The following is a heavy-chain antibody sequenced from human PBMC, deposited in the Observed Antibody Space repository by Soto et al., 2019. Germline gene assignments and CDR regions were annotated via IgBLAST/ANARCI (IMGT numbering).Heavy chain of an antibody. V-gene: IGHV1-69*01. Sequence: VQLVQSGAEVKKPGSSVKVSCKASGGTFSNYPFIWVRQAPGQGLDLMGGIIPIFGTTDYGQRFQGRVTITADDSTNTAYMELSSLRSDDTAVDYCARVLYCGGGCYSHFDYWGQGTLVTVSS. CDR3: ARVLYCGGGCYSHFDY. D-gene: IGHD2-21*02. CDR1: GGTFSNYP. J-gene: IGHJ4*02. CDR2: IIPIFGTT.